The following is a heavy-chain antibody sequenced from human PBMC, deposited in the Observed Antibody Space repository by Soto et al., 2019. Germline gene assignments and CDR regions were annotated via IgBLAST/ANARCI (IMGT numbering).Heavy chain of an antibody. CDR2: IYSGGST. Sequence: GGSLRLSCAASGFTVSSNYMSWVRQAPGKGLEWVSVIYSGGSTYYADSVKGRFTISRDNSKNTLYLQMNSLRAEDTAVYYCARDLVVEYYYGMDVWGQGTTVTVS. V-gene: IGHV3-53*01. D-gene: IGHD3-22*01. J-gene: IGHJ6*02. CDR3: ARDLVVEYYYGMDV. CDR1: GFTVSSNY.